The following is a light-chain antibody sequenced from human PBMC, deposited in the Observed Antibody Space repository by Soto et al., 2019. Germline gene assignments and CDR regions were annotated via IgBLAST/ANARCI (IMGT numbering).Light chain of an antibody. CDR2: KAS. CDR1: QSISSW. Sequence: DIQMTQSPSTLSASVGDRVTITCRASQSISSWLAWYQQKPGKAPKLLIYKASSLESGVPSRFSGSGSGTECTQTISSLQPDDFATYYCQQYNSYSVTLAQGTRLEIK. V-gene: IGKV1-5*03. CDR3: QQYNSYSVT. J-gene: IGKJ5*01.